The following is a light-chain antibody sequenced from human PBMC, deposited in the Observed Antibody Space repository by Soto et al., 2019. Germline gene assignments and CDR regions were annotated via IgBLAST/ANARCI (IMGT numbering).Light chain of an antibody. CDR1: QTVSSN. V-gene: IGKV3-15*01. CDR3: QRYNDWPPWT. J-gene: IGKJ1*01. CDR2: DAS. Sequence: ILMTQSPATLSVSPGERVTLSCSASQTVSSNSSGYQQKPGQAPRLLIYDASTMAPGIPTRFSGSGSGIEFTLTIASLHAEDFAVYYCQRYNDWPPWTFGQGTKVEIK.